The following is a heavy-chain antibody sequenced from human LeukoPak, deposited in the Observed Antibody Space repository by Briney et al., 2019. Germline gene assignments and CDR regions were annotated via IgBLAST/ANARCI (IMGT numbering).Heavy chain of an antibody. V-gene: IGHV3-11*03. CDR3: VRWAREADI. CDR1: GFTFRDYY. J-gene: IGHJ4*02. D-gene: IGHD2-2*01. CDR2: ISGSSTDI. Sequence: GGALRLSCAASGFTFRDYYMTWIRRTPGKGLECLSYISGSSTDINYAGFAEARFTASRDNTKRSLYLEMNSLRVEDTAVYYCVRWAREADIWGQGIQVIVSS.